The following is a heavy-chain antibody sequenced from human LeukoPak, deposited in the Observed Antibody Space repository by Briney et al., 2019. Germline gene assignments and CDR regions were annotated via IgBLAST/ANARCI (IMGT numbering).Heavy chain of an antibody. D-gene: IGHD4-11*01. CDR3: AKDAQRGFDYSNSLEY. V-gene: IGHV3-33*06. Sequence: PGRSLRLSCAASGFTFSHYGMHWVRQAPGKGLEWVAVIWNDGTNKYYSDSVKSRFTIYRDDSQNRVYLQINSLRADDTALYYCAKDAQRGFDYSNSLEYWGQGALVTVSS. CDR1: GFTFSHYG. J-gene: IGHJ4*02. CDR2: IWNDGTNK.